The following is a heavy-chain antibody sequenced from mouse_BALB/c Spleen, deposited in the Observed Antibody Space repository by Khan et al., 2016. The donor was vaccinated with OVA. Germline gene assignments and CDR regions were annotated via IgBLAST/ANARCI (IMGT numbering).Heavy chain of an antibody. J-gene: IGHJ3*01. Sequence: QVQLKESGPGLVAPSQSLSITCNVSGFSLTDYNVNWIRQPPGKGLEWLAMIWGDASADYNSALKSRLSISKDNSKSQVSLKMNSLQTADTARYYYARDRSCIHRGFAYWGQGTLVTVSA. CDR2: IWGDASA. V-gene: IGHV2-6-7*01. CDR1: GFSLTDYN. CDR3: ARDRSCIHRGFAY. D-gene: IGHD3-3*01.